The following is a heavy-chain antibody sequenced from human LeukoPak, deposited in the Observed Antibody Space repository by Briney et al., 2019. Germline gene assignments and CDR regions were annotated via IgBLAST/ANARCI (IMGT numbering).Heavy chain of an antibody. Sequence: ASVKVSCKASGYTFTSYGISWVRQAPGQGLEWMGWISGYDGYTKYAQKLRDRVTMATETSTSTTYMELRSLRSDDTAVYYCARGGLVVVVAATPSTTPGLLHWLDPWGQGTLVSVSS. CDR3: ARGGLVVVVAATPSTTPGLLHWLDP. V-gene: IGHV1-18*01. CDR2: ISGYDGYT. D-gene: IGHD2-15*01. J-gene: IGHJ5*02. CDR1: GYTFTSYG.